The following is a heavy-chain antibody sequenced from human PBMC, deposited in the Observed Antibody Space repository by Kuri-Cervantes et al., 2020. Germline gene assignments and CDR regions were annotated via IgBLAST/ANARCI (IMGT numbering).Heavy chain of an antibody. V-gene: IGHV3-30*03. J-gene: IGHJ6*02. Sequence: GESLKISCAASGFTFSNFGMHWVRQAPGKGLEWVAVISYDGSNKYYADSVKGRFTISRDNSKNTLYLQMNSLRAEDTAVYYCVMVRGVILTNYYGMDVWGQGTTVTVSS. CDR1: GFTFSNFG. CDR3: VMVRGVILTNYYGMDV. D-gene: IGHD3-10*01. CDR2: ISYDGSNK.